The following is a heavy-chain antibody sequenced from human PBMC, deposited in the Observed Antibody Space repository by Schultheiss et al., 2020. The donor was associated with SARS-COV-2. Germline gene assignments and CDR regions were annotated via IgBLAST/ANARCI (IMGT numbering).Heavy chain of an antibody. Sequence: GGSLRLSCAASGFTFSSHGMHWVRQAPGKGLEWVAIISYDGSDEYYAESVKGRFTISRDDSKNTVYLQINSLGAEDTAVYYCAKSGWSALAGHDPFDIWGQGTMVTVSS. D-gene: IGHD6-19*01. CDR3: AKSGWSALAGHDPFDI. CDR2: ISYDGSDE. J-gene: IGHJ3*02. CDR1: GFTFSSHG. V-gene: IGHV3-30*18.